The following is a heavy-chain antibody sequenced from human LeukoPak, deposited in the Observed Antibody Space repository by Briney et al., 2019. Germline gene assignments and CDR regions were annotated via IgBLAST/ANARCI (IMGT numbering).Heavy chain of an antibody. CDR3: ASMDSDY. CDR1: GFTFSSYGM. CDR2: IYHSGST. J-gene: IGHJ4*02. D-gene: IGHD3/OR15-3a*01. Sequence: GSLRLSCAASGFTFSSYGMNWVRQPPGKGLEWIGEIYHSGSTNYNPSLKSRVTISVDKSKNQFSLKLSSVTAADTAVYYCASMDSDYWGQGTLVTVSS. V-gene: IGHV4-4*02.